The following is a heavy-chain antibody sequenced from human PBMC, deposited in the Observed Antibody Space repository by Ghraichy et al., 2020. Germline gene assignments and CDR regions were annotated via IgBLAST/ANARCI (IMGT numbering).Heavy chain of an antibody. CDR3: AKGGWGSAFGELSDPLY. V-gene: IGHV3-48*03. CDR2: IASSGRTI. D-gene: IGHD3-10*01. CDR1: GFIFSSYE. J-gene: IGHJ4*02. Sequence: GGSLRLSCAASGFIFSSYEMNWVRQAPGKGLEWISYIASSGRTIYYADSVKGRFTISRDNAKKSMSLQMNRLRDEDTAVYYCAKGGWGSAFGELSDPLYWGQGTLVTVSS.